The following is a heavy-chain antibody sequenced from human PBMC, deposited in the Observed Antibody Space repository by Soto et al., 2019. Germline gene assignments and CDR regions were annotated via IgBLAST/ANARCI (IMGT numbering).Heavy chain of an antibody. D-gene: IGHD3-10*01. Sequence: SETLSLTCTVSGGSISSYYWSWIRQPPGKGLEWIGYIYYSGSTKYNPSLKSRVTISVDTSKNRFSLTLSSVTAADTAVYYCARVWGGAFDFWGQGTMVTVSS. V-gene: IGHV4-59*01. CDR3: ARVWGGAFDF. J-gene: IGHJ3*01. CDR1: GGSISSYY. CDR2: IYYSGST.